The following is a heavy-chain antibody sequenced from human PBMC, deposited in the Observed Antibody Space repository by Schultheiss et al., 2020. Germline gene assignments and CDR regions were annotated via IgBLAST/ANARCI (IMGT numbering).Heavy chain of an antibody. CDR2: IYHSGRT. CDR1: RGSISSSNW. V-gene: IGHV4-4*02. Sequence: SETLSLTCTVSRGSISSSNWWSWVRQPPGKGLEWIGEIYHSGRTNYNPSLKSRVTISVDKSNNKFSLKLTSVTAADTAVYYCARGIVALESDCFDPWGQGSLVTVSS. J-gene: IGHJ5*02. CDR3: ARGIVALESDCFDP. D-gene: IGHD5-12*01.